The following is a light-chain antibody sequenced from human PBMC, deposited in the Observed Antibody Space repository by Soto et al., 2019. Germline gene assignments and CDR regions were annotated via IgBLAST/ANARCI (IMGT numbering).Light chain of an antibody. Sequence: QSALTQPASVSGSPGQSITISCTGTSSDVGPYNYVSWYQQHPGKAPKLIIYDVSNRPSGVSNRFSGSKSGNTASLTISGLQAEDEAHYYCSSYIRSLSIEVLFGGGTKLTVL. CDR1: SSDVGPYNY. CDR3: SSYIRSLSIEVL. V-gene: IGLV2-14*03. CDR2: DVS. J-gene: IGLJ2*01.